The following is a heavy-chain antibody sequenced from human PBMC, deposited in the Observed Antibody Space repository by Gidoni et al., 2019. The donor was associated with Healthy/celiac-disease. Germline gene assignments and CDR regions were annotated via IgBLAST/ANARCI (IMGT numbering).Heavy chain of an antibody. CDR3: ARHKFGFYYDILTGYFNNWFDP. J-gene: IGHJ5*02. Sequence: QLQLQESGPGLVKPSETLSLTCTVSVGSISSSSYYWGWTRQPPGKGLEWIGSIYYSGSTYYNPSLKSRVTISVDTSKNQFSLKLSSVTAADTAVYYCARHKFGFYYDILTGYFNNWFDPWGQGTLVTVSS. CDR1: VGSISSSSYY. V-gene: IGHV4-39*01. CDR2: IYYSGST. D-gene: IGHD3-9*01.